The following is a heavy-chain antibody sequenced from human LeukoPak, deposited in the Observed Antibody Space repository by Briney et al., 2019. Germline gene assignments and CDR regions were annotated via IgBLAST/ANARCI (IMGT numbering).Heavy chain of an antibody. J-gene: IGHJ4*02. CDR3: AKEGGIYYFHSYYFDY. Sequence: GGSLRLSCAASGFTFSSYGMHWVRQAPGKGLEWVALISYDGSNKYYADSVKGRFTISRDNSKNTLYLQMNSLRAEDTAVYYCAKEGGIYYFHSYYFDYWGQGTLVTVSS. V-gene: IGHV3-30*18. CDR1: GFTFSSYG. D-gene: IGHD2/OR15-2a*01. CDR2: ISYDGSNK.